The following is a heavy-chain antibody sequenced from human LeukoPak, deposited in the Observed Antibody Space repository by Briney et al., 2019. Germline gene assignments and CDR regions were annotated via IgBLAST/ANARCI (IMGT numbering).Heavy chain of an antibody. CDR2: NSGSGGNT. Sequence: HPGVPLRLSCTASIFTFRSYVMSCPPHATGKALEGVSENSGSGGNTYYADSVKRRLPISRHNSRNTLYLKMNSMRAEDTAVYYCAKDKGSTITSRDSDDYWGQGTLVTVSS. J-gene: IGHJ4*02. D-gene: IGHD2-2*01. CDR1: IFTFRSYV. V-gene: IGHV3-23*01. CDR3: AKDKGSTITSRDSDDY.